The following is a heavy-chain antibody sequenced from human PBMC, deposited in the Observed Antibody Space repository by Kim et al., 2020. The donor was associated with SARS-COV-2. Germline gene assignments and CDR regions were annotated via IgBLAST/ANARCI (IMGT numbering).Heavy chain of an antibody. CDR3: ARHERRSGWVTALRGAFDP. CDR1: GGTFSSYA. CDR2: IIPIFGTA. Sequence: SVKVSYKASGGTFSSYAISWVRQAPGQGLEWMGGIIPIFGTANYAQKFQGRVTITADESTSTAYMELSSLRSEDTAVYYCARHERRSGWVTALRGAFDPWGQGTLVTVSS. J-gene: IGHJ5*02. D-gene: IGHD2-21*02. V-gene: IGHV1-69*13.